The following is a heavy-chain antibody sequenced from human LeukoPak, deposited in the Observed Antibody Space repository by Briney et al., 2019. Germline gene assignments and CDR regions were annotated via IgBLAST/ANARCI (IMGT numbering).Heavy chain of an antibody. Sequence: PSETLSLTCTVSGGSVNSGSYYWNWIRQPPGKGLEWIGYIHYSGTSNYNPSFKSRVIISVDTSKNQLSLKLTSVAAADTAVYYCARWFYYDSSGYYSPLWGQGTLVTASS. D-gene: IGHD3-22*01. CDR2: IHYSGTS. CDR3: ARWFYYDSSGYYSPL. J-gene: IGHJ4*02. CDR1: GGSVNSGSYY. V-gene: IGHV4-61*01.